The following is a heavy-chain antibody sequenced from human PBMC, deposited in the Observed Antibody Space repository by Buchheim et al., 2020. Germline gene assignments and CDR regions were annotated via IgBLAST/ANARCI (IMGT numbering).Heavy chain of an antibody. Sequence: EVQLVESGGGLVQPGGSLRLSCEGSGFTFSDHHMDWARQTPGKGLEWVGRIRHKVWGFTTEYAPSVRGRFTISRDDSKNSVYLQMNSLKSEDTAVYYCGRSPVGISPMDVWGQGTT. CDR3: GRSPVGISPMDV. J-gene: IGHJ6*02. CDR1: GFTFSDHH. V-gene: IGHV3-72*01. CDR2: IRHKVWGFTT. D-gene: IGHD1-26*01.